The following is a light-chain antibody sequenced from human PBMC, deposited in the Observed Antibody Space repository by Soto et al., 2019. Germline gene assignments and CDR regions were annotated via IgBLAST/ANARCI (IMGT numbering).Light chain of an antibody. Sequence: QSVLTQPPSASGTPGQRVTISCSGSSSNIGSNYVYWYQQLPGTAPKLLIYRNNQRPSGVPDRFSGSKSGTSASLTITGLQPDDEAEYYCQTSDSGLLGLVFGTGTKVTVL. CDR2: RNN. V-gene: IGLV1-47*01. J-gene: IGLJ1*01. CDR1: SSNIGSNY. CDR3: QTSDSGLLGLV.